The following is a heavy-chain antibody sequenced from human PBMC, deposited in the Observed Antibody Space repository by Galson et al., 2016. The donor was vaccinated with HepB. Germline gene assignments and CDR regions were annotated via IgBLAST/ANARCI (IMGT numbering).Heavy chain of an antibody. D-gene: IGHD2-15*01. J-gene: IGHJ5*02. CDR2: IYPGDSET. V-gene: IGHV5-51*01. CDR1: GYSFSIFW. Sequence: QSGAEVKKPGASLKISCKASGYSFSIFWIAWVRQMPGKGLEWLGIIYPGDSETRYSPSFQGQVTFSVDKSTSTAYLSWSSLKASDSGTYYCARNGYCGDSGCRDHDAWGQGTLGSVSS. CDR3: ARNGYCGDSGCRDHDA.